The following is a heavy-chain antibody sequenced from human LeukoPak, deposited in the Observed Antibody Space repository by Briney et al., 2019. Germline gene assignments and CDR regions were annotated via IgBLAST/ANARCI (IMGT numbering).Heavy chain of an antibody. CDR1: GFTFSSYS. CDR2: ISSSSSYI. CDR3: ARAELGYCSGGSCYGIDY. J-gene: IGHJ4*02. V-gene: IGHV3-21*01. Sequence: PGGSLRLSCAASGFTFSSYSMNWVRQAPGKGLEWVSSISSSSSYIYYADSVKGRFTISRDNAKNSLYLQMNSLRAEDTAVYYCARAELGYCSGGSCYGIDYWGQGTLVTVSS. D-gene: IGHD2-15*01.